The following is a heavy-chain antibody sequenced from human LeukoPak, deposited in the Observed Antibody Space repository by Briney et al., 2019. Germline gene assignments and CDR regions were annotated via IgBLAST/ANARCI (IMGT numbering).Heavy chain of an antibody. CDR3: AKGASESSTWYTYFDY. D-gene: IGHD6-13*01. CDR2: ISYDGSGK. CDR1: GFTFSSYG. J-gene: IGHJ4*02. Sequence: GGSLRHSCAASGFTFSSYGMYWVRQAPGKGLEWVAVISYDGSGKYYADSVKGRFTVSRDNSKTTLYLQMNSLRAEDTAVYYCAKGASESSTWYTYFDYWGQGTLVTVSS. V-gene: IGHV3-30*18.